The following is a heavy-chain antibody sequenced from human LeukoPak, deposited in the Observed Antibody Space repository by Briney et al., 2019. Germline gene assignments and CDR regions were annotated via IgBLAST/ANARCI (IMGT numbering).Heavy chain of an antibody. CDR2: ISYDGNNQ. D-gene: IGHD4-17*01. V-gene: IGHV3-30-3*01. Sequence: PGGSLRLSCAVSGFAFSSLAMHWVRQAPGKGLEWVAFISYDGNNQYYADSVKGRFTISRDNSKNTLYLQMDSLRDEDTAVYYCARDRDYAFDYWGQGTLVTVSS. J-gene: IGHJ4*02. CDR1: GFAFSSLA. CDR3: ARDRDYAFDY.